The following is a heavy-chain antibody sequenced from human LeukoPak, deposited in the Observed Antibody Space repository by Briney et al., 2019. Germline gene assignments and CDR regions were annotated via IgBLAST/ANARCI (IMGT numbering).Heavy chain of an antibody. CDR1: GYSFTSYW. J-gene: IGHJ4*02. CDR3: ARYWARSYYDFWSGYPDY. CDR2: IYPGDSDT. Sequence: GESLKISCKGSGYSFTSYWIGWVRQMPGKGLEWMGIIYPGDSDTRYSPSFQGQVTISADKSISTAYLQWSSLKASDTAMYYCARYWARSYYDFWSGYPDYWGQGTLVTVSS. D-gene: IGHD3-3*01. V-gene: IGHV5-51*01.